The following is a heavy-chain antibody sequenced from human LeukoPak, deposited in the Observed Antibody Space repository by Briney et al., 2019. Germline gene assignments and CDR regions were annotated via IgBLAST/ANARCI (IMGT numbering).Heavy chain of an antibody. CDR1: GYSFTSYW. D-gene: IGHD6-13*01. CDR3: ARQTGAAAGFHY. Sequence: GESLKISCKGSGYSFTSYWIGWVRQMPGKGLEGMGIIYPGYSDTRYSPSFQRQVPISADKSISTAYMQWSSLKASDTAMYYCARQTGAAAGFHYWGQGTLVTVSS. CDR2: IYPGYSDT. V-gene: IGHV5-51*01. J-gene: IGHJ4*02.